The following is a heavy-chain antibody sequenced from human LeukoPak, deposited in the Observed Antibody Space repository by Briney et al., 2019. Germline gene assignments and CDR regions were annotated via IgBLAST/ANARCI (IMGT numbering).Heavy chain of an antibody. J-gene: IGHJ4*02. V-gene: IGHV1-69*10. CDR2: IIPVLGIA. Sequence: ASVKVSCKASGGTFSSYAMSWVRQAPGQGLEWMGGIIPVLGIANYAQKFQGRVTITADKSTSTAYMELSSLRSEDTAVYYCARDPPDSSGYSDYWGQGTLVTVSS. D-gene: IGHD3-22*01. CDR3: ARDPPDSSGYSDY. CDR1: GGTFSSYA.